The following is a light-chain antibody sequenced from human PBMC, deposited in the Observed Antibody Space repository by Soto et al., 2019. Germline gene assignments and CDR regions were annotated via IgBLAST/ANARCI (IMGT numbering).Light chain of an antibody. Sequence: DIQMTQSPSPLSASVGDRVSITCRAIQSISRQLAWYQQKPGKAPNLLIYQASNLETGVPSRFTGSGSGTEFTLTISSLQPDDLATYYCLQYQSYWTFGQGTKVEVK. CDR2: QAS. CDR1: QSISRQ. V-gene: IGKV1-5*03. CDR3: LQYQSYWT. J-gene: IGKJ1*01.